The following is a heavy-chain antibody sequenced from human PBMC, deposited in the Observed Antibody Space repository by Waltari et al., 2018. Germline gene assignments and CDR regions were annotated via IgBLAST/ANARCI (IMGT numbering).Heavy chain of an antibody. V-gene: IGHV4-38-2*02. CDR1: GYSISSGYY. CDR3: ARDLIPSMIATFDY. CDR2: IYHSGGT. D-gene: IGHD3-22*01. J-gene: IGHJ4*02. Sequence: QVQLQESGPGLVKPSETLSLTCAVSGYSISSGYYWGWIRQPPGKGLEWIGSIYHSGGTYYNPSLKSRVTISVDTSKNQFSLKLSSVTAADTAVYYCARDLIPSMIATFDYWGQGTLVTVSS.